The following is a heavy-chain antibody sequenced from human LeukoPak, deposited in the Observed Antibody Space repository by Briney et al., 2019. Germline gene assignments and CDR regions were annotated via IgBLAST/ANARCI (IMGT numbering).Heavy chain of an antibody. V-gene: IGHV2-70*13. J-gene: IGHJ4*02. D-gene: IGHD6-19*01. Sequence: ESGPTLVNPTQTLTLTFTFSGFSLSTTGMCVTWIRQPPGKALEWLALIDWDDDKFYSPSLGTRLTISKDTSRNQVVLAMTNMDPVDTATYYCARQRGYSSGRGVDYWGQGTLVTVSS. CDR3: ARQRGYSSGRGVDY. CDR2: IDWDDDK. CDR1: GFSLSTTGMC.